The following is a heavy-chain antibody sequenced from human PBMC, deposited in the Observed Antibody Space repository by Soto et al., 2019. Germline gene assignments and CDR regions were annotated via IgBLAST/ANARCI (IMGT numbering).Heavy chain of an antibody. CDR3: ARGLITGSHYSGGWYYFDS. J-gene: IGHJ4*02. CDR1: GESFSGHI. CDR2: INHSGSA. D-gene: IGHD6-19*01. V-gene: IGHV4-34*01. Sequence: SETLSLTCAVYGESFSGHIWTWIRQTPGKGLQWIGQINHSGSASYNPSLKSRVTISVHTSNIQFSLELSSVTAAYTAVYYCARGLITGSHYSGGWYYFDSWGQGTQVTVSS.